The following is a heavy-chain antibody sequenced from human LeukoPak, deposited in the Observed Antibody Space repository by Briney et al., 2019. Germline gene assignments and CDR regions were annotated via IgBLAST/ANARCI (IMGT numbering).Heavy chain of an antibody. V-gene: IGHV3-48*01. CDR2: ISIGSTTV. CDR1: GFVFRTYS. D-gene: IGHD3-3*01. Sequence: GGSLRLSCAASGFVFRTYSMNWVRQAPGKGLEWISYISIGSTTVYYADSVKGRFTISRDNSKNTLYLQMNSLRAEDTAVYYCAKDPYYDFWSGYYTGDYFDYWGQGTLVTVSS. CDR3: AKDPYYDFWSGYYTGDYFDY. J-gene: IGHJ4*02.